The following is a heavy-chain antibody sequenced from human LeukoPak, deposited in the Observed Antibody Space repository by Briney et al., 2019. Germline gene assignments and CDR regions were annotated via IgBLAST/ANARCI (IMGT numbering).Heavy chain of an antibody. J-gene: IGHJ4*02. V-gene: IGHV3-30*03. CDR3: ARGYCTTTSCPKAYYFDY. CDR2: ISYDGSNK. Sequence: GRSLRLSCAASGFTFSSYGMHWVRQAPGKGLEWVAVISYDGSNKYYADSVKGRFTISRDNAKNTLYLQMNSLRAEDTAVYYCARGYCTTTSCPKAYYFDYWGQGTLVTVSS. CDR1: GFTFSSYG. D-gene: IGHD2-2*01.